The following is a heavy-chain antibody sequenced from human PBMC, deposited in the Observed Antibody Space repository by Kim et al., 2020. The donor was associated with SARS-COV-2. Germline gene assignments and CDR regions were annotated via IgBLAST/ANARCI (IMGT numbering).Heavy chain of an antibody. Sequence: SLKSRVTISVDTSKNQFSLKLSSVTAADTAVYYCARGRGIAAAGTGWFDPWGQGTLVTVSS. D-gene: IGHD6-13*01. V-gene: IGHV4-34*01. CDR3: ARGRGIAAAGTGWFDP. J-gene: IGHJ5*02.